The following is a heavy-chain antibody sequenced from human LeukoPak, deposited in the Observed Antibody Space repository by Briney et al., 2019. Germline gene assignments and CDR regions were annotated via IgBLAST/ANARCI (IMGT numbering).Heavy chain of an antibody. V-gene: IGHV3-23*01. J-gene: IGHJ6*04. CDR1: GFTFSSYA. CDR2: ISGSGGST. Sequence: GGSLRLSCAASGFTFSSYAMSWVRQAPGKGLEWVSAISGSGGSTYYADSVKGRFTISRDNSKNTLYLQMHSLRAEDTAVYYCAKDSLVVPALARGMDVWGKGTTVTVSS. D-gene: IGHD2-2*01. CDR3: AKDSLVVPALARGMDV.